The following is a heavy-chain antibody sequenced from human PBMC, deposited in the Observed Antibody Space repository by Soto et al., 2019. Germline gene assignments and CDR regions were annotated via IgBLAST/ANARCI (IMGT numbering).Heavy chain of an antibody. J-gene: IGHJ4*02. CDR3: AREAAYRGSAFDY. V-gene: IGHV3-30*04. CDR2: LRYDGRNK. CDR1: GFTFSDST. Sequence: QVQLVESGGGVVQPGKSLRLSCTASGFTFSDSTIHWVRQAPGKGLEWVATLRYDGRNKYYADSVRGRFSISRDNSKNTLDMNTLRYEDTGLYYCAREAAYRGSAFDYWGQGNLVTVSS. D-gene: IGHD5-12*01.